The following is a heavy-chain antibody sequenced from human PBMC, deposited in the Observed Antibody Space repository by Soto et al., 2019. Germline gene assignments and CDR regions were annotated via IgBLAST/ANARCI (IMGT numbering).Heavy chain of an antibody. CDR1: GGSISSSNW. CDR3: ARVADTAMVGFDY. CDR2: IYHSGST. V-gene: IGHV4-4*02. J-gene: IGHJ4*02. Sequence: QVQLQESGPGLVKPSGTLSLTCAVSGGSISSSNWWSWVRQPPGKGLEWIGEIYHSGSTNYNPSLETRVTVAVDKSTNPFSLRLSSVTAADTAVYYCARVADTAMVGFDYWGQGTLVTVSS. D-gene: IGHD5-18*01.